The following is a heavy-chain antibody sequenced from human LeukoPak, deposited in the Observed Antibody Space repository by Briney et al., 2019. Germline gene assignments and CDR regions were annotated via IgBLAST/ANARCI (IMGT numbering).Heavy chain of an antibody. D-gene: IGHD4-11*01. CDR1: GGSISSSVYY. J-gene: IGHJ6*02. CDR2: VYCSGSTSGTT. CDR3: ARHNPTVTHGGYHGMDV. Sequence: SETLSLTCTVSGGSISSSVYYWGWIRQPPGKGLEWIGSVYCSGSTSGTTYYNTSLESRVTISVDTSKNQFSLNLSSVTAADTAVFYCARHNPTVTHGGYHGMDVWGQGTTVTVSS. V-gene: IGHV4-39*01.